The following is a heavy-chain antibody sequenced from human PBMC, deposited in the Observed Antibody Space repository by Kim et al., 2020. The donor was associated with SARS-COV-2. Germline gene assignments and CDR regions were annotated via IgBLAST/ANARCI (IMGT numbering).Heavy chain of an antibody. CDR1: GFTFSSYA. J-gene: IGHJ6*02. D-gene: IGHD4-17*01. Sequence: GGSLRLSCAASGFTFSSYAMSWVRQAPGKGLEWVSVIYSGGSSTYYADSVKGRFTISRDNSKNTLYLQMNSLRAEDTAVYYCAKRTRYVYGYYGMDVWGQGTTVTVSS. CDR3: AKRTRYVYGYYGMDV. V-gene: IGHV3-23*03. CDR2: IYSGGSST.